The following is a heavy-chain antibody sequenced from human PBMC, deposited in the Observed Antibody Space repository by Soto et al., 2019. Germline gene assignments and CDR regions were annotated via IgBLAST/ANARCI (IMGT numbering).Heavy chain of an antibody. J-gene: IGHJ4*02. CDR3: TRDIGGRWAY. CDR1: GFTFSSYW. Sequence: GGSLRLSCAASGFTFSSYWMHWVRQVPGKGLLWVSRIDEYGNTIDYADSVRGRFTISRDNARNTLYLETNSLRAEDTALYYCTRDIGGRWAYWGPGTLVTVSS. D-gene: IGHD3-16*01. V-gene: IGHV3-74*01. CDR2: IDEYGNTI.